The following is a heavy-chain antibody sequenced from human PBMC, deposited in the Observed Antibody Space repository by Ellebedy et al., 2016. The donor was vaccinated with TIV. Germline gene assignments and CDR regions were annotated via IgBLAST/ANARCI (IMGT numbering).Heavy chain of an antibody. J-gene: IGHJ4*02. V-gene: IGHV1-69*04. D-gene: IGHD5-18*01. Sequence: AASVKVSCKASGGTFSSYGINWARQAPGQGLEWMGRIIPILGRPDYAQTFQGRVTIYADKSTGTPYLELSTLRSEDTAVYYCATDSRYSYGYRFNFWGQGTLVIVSS. CDR2: IIPILGRP. CDR3: ATDSRYSYGYRFNF. CDR1: GGTFSSYG.